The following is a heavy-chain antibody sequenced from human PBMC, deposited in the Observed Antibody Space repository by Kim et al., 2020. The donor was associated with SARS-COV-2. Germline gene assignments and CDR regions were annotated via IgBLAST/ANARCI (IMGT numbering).Heavy chain of an antibody. V-gene: IGHV1-18*04. J-gene: IGHJ4*02. CDR3: ARDRWYDFWSGYYYFDY. CDR1: GYTFTSYG. D-gene: IGHD3-3*01. Sequence: ASVKVSCKASGYTFTSYGISWVRQAPGQGLEWMGWISAYNGNTNYAQKLQGRVTMTTDTSTSTAYMELRSLRSDDTAVYYCARDRWYDFWSGYYYFDYWGQGTLVTVSS. CDR2: ISAYNGNT.